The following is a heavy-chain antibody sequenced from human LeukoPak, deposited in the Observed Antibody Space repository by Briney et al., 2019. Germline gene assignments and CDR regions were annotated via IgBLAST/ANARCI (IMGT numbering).Heavy chain of an antibody. J-gene: IGHJ4*02. CDR1: GFTFRNYA. D-gene: IGHD2-15*01. CDR3: AREDYSQIYFDY. V-gene: IGHV3-30-3*01. Sequence: GGSLRLSCAASGFTFRNYAMHWVRQAPGKGLEWVAVISYDGSNKYYADSVKGRFTISRDNSKNTLYLQMNSLRAEDTAVYYCAREDYSQIYFDYWGQGTLVTV. CDR2: ISYDGSNK.